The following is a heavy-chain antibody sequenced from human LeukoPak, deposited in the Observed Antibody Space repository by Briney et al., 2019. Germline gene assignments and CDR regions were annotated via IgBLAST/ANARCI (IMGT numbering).Heavy chain of an antibody. CDR3: AREASVDIVATIYYFDY. J-gene: IGHJ4*02. Sequence: ASVKVSCKASGYTFTSYGISWVRQAPGQGLEWMGWISAYNGNTNYAQKLQGRVTMTTDTSTSTAYVELRSLRSDDTAVYYCAREASVDIVATIYYFDYWGQGTLVTVSS. CDR2: ISAYNGNT. D-gene: IGHD5-12*01. CDR1: GYTFTSYG. V-gene: IGHV1-18*01.